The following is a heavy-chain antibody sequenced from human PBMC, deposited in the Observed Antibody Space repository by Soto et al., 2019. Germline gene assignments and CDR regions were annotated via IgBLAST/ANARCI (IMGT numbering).Heavy chain of an antibody. J-gene: IGHJ6*02. Sequence: QVQVVESGGGVVQPGRSLRLSCAASGFTFSSFGMHWVRQAPGKGLEWVSLIWYDGSKKSYGDSVKGRFTISRDNSRNTGYLQRKSLRADDAAVYYCARDASYYSLWSGYYPSRNGMDVWGQGTTVTVSS. V-gene: IGHV3-33*01. CDR2: IWYDGSKK. D-gene: IGHD3-3*01. CDR3: ARDASYYSLWSGYYPSRNGMDV. CDR1: GFTFSSFG.